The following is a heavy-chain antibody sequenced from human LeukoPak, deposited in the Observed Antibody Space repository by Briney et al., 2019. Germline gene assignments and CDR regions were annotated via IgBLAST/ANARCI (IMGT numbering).Heavy chain of an antibody. Sequence: ASVKVSCKASGYTFTGYYMHWVRQAPGQGLEWMGWINPNSGGTNYAQKFQGRVTMTRDTSISTAYMELSRLRSDDTAVYYCARDLSSSSSGESYVRYWGQGTLVTVSS. CDR2: INPNSGGT. CDR3: ARDLSSSSSGESYVRY. CDR1: GYTFTGYY. V-gene: IGHV1-2*02. D-gene: IGHD6-6*01. J-gene: IGHJ4*02.